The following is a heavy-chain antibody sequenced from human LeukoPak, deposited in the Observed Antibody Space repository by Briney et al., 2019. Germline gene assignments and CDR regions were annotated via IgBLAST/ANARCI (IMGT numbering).Heavy chain of an antibody. CDR2: ISSSSSTI. CDR1: GFTFSSYE. CDR3: ARLHLSKWLLTYEDGDY. Sequence: GGSLRLSCAASGFTFSSYEMNWVRQAPGKGLEWVSYISSSSSTIYYADSLKGRFTISRDNAKNSLYLQMNSLRAEDTAVYYCARLHLSKWLLTYEDGDYWGQGTLVTVSS. J-gene: IGHJ4*02. D-gene: IGHD3-22*01. V-gene: IGHV3-48*03.